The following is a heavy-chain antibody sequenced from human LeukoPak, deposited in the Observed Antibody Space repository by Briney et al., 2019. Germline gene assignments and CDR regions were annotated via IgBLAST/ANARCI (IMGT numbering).Heavy chain of an antibody. CDR1: GGSFSGYY. J-gene: IGHJ4*02. Sequence: PSETLSLTCAVYGGSFSGYYWSWIRQPPGKGLEWIGEINHSGSTNYNPSLKSRVTISVDTSKNQFSLKLSSVTAADTAVYYCAGIHLEQPFDYWGQGTLVTGSS. CDR2: INHSGST. D-gene: IGHD3-3*01. V-gene: IGHV4-34*01. CDR3: AGIHLEQPFDY.